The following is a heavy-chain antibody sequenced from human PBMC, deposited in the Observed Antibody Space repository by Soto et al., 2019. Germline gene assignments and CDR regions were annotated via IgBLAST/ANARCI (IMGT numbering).Heavy chain of an antibody. CDR3: ARAVSTKTATIDY. J-gene: IGHJ4*02. V-gene: IGHV1-46*01. D-gene: IGHD4-17*01. CDR1: GYTFTTYY. Sequence: QVQLVQSGAEVKNPGASVKISCKASGYTFTTYYMHWLRQARGQGLEWMGNITPGSGSTRYEKKFQDRVTMTRDTSTSTVYMELGSLRSEDTAVYFCARAVSTKTATIDYWGQGTLVTVSS. CDR2: ITPGSGST.